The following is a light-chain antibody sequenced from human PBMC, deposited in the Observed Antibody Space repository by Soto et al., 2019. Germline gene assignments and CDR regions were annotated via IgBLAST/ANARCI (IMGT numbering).Light chain of an antibody. CDR2: DAT. CDR1: QSVSSTY. J-gene: IGKJ4*01. V-gene: IGKV3D-20*02. Sequence: EIVLTQSPGTLSLSPGERATLSCRASQSVSSTYLAWYQQQPGQAPRLLIYDATNRASGIPARFSGSGSGTDFTLTISSLEPTDFAVYYCQQRSNWPLTFGGGTKVDIK. CDR3: QQRSNWPLT.